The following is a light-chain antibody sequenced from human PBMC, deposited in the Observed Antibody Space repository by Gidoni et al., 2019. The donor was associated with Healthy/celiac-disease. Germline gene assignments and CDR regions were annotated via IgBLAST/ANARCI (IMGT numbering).Light chain of an antibody. Sequence: SYELTQPPSVSVSPGQTAIITCSGDKLGDKYACWYQQKPGQSPVLVIYQDSKRPSGIPERFSGSNSGNTATLTISGTQAMDEADYFCQAWDSNTEYVFGTGTKVTVL. J-gene: IGLJ1*01. CDR3: QAWDSNTEYV. V-gene: IGLV3-1*01. CDR2: QDS. CDR1: KLGDKY.